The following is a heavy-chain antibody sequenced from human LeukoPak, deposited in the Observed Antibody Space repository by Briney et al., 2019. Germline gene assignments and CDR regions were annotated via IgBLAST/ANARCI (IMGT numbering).Heavy chain of an antibody. CDR1: GFTFDDYA. V-gene: IGHV3-9*01. J-gene: IGHJ4*02. CDR2: ISWNSGSI. CDR3: AKGRGATPRYYFDY. D-gene: IGHD5-24*01. Sequence: GGSLRLSCAASGFTFDDYAMHWVRQAPGKGLEWVSGISWNSGSIGYADSVKGRFTISRDNAKNSLYLQMNSLRAEDTALYYCAKGRGATPRYYFDYWGQGTLVTVSS.